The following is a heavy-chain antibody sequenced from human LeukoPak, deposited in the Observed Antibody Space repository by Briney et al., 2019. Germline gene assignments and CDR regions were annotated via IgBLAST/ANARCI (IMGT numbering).Heavy chain of an antibody. J-gene: IGHJ4*02. Sequence: PSETLSLTCAVYGGSFSGYYWSWIRQPPGKGLEWIGEINHSGSTNYNPSLKSRVTISVDTSKNQFSLKLSSVTAADTAVYYCARGADWGWYYFDYWGQGTLVTVSS. V-gene: IGHV4-34*01. D-gene: IGHD7-27*01. CDR2: INHSGST. CDR3: ARGADWGWYYFDY. CDR1: GGSFSGYY.